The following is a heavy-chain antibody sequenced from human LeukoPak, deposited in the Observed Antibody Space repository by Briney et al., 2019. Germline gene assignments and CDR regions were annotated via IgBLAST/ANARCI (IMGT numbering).Heavy chain of an antibody. CDR1: GFTFSIYE. CDR2: ISGSGSTI. CDR3: ARDLVWYGNTVDY. J-gene: IGHJ4*02. Sequence: GGSLRLSCAASGFTFSIYEMNWVRQAPGKGLEWVSFISGSGSTIHYADSVKGRFTISRDNAKNSLYLQMNSLRAEDTAVYYCARDLVWYGNTVDYWGQGTLVTVSS. V-gene: IGHV3-48*03. D-gene: IGHD3-10*01.